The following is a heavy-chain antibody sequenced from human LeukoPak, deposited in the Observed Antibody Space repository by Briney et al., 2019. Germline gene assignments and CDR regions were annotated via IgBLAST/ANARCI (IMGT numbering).Heavy chain of an antibody. CDR2: ISWNSGSI. V-gene: IGHV3-9*01. D-gene: IGHD5-12*01. J-gene: IGHJ2*01. Sequence: PGGSLRLSCAASGFTFSTFAMNWVRQAPGEGLEWVSAISWNSGSIGYADSVKGRFTISRDNAKNSLYLQMNSLRAEDTALYYCAKASGYDLGYFDLWGRGTLVTVSS. CDR1: GFTFSTFA. CDR3: AKASGYDLGYFDL.